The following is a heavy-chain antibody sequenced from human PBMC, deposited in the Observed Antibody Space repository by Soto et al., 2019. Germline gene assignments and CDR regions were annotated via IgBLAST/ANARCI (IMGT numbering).Heavy chain of an antibody. CDR1: GFTFSSYA. J-gene: IGHJ6*02. V-gene: IGHV3-23*01. D-gene: IGHD2-8*02. CDR2: ISGSGGST. CDR3: PKLGNWWKMDYYYGMDV. Sequence: GGSLRLSCAASGFTFSSYAMSWVRPAPGKGLEWVSAISGSGGSTYYADSVKGRFTISRDNSKNTLYLQMNSLRDEDTAVYYCPKLGNWWKMDYYYGMDVWGRGTTVTVSS.